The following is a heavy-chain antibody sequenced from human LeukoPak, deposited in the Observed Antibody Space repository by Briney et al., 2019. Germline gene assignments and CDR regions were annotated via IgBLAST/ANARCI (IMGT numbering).Heavy chain of an antibody. CDR2: IIPILGIA. J-gene: IGHJ4*02. CDR1: GGTFSSYA. CDR3: ARAPETYSSSAGDLDY. Sequence: SVKVSCKASGGTFSSYAISWVRQAPGQGLEWMGRIIPILGIANYAQKFQGRVTITADKSTSTAYMELSSLRSEDTAVYYCARAPETYSSSAGDLDYWGQGTLVTVSS. D-gene: IGHD6-13*01. V-gene: IGHV1-69*04.